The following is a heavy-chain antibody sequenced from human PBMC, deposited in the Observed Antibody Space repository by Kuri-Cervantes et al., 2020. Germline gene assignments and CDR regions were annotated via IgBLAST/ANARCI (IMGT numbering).Heavy chain of an antibody. V-gene: IGHV3-66*01. CDR3: ARDWYSYGYESPFDY. D-gene: IGHD5-18*01. CDR1: GFTFSSYW. CDR2: IYSGGST. Sequence: GESLKISCAASGFTFSSYWMHWVRQAPGKGLVWVSVIYSGGSTYYADSVKGRFTISRDNSKNTLYLQMNSLRAEDTAVYYCARDWYSYGYESPFDYWGQGTLVTVSS. J-gene: IGHJ4*02.